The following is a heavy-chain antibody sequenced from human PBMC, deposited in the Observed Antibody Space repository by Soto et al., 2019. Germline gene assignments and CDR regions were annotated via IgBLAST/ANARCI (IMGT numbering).Heavy chain of an antibody. Sequence: GGSLRLSCAASGFTFSSYAMSWVRQAPGKGLEWVSAISGSGGSTYYADSVKGRFTISRDNSKNTLYLQMNSLRAEDTAVYYCAKARTSGIAVAGTGYYFDYWGQGTLVTVSS. CDR1: GFTFSSYA. V-gene: IGHV3-23*01. D-gene: IGHD6-19*01. J-gene: IGHJ4*02. CDR3: AKARTSGIAVAGTGYYFDY. CDR2: ISGSGGST.